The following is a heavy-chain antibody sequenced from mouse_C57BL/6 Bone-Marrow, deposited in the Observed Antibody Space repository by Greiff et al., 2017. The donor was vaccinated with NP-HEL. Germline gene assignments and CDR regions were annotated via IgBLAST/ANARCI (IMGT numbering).Heavy chain of an antibody. CDR2: IYPGSGST. V-gene: IGHV1-9*01. D-gene: IGHD1-1*01. Sequence: VQLQQSGAELVKPGASVKLSCKASGYTFTGYWIAWVKQRPGQGLEWIGEIYPGSGSTNYNEKFKGKATLTADTSSNTAYMQLSSLTSEDSAVYYCARRDYGVGCDYWGQGTPRTVSA. CDR1: GYTFTGYW. J-gene: IGHJ2*01. CDR3: ARRDYGVGCDY.